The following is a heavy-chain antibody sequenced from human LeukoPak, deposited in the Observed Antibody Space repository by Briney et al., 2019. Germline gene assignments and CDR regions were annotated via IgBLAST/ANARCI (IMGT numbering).Heavy chain of an antibody. CDR2: INPNSGDT. CDR3: ATQRGSYRWGTDFDY. V-gene: IGHV1-2*02. D-gene: IGHD3-16*01. Sequence: ASVKVSCKAYGYTFTGYYIHWVRQGPGQGLEWMGWINPNSGDTKYAQKFQGRVTMTRDTSISTAYMELSRLRSDDTAVYYCATQRGSYRWGTDFDYWGQGTLVTVSS. CDR1: GYTFTGYY. J-gene: IGHJ4*02.